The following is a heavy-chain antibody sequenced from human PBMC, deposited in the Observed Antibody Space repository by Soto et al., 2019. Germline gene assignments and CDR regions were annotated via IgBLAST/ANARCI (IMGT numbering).Heavy chain of an antibody. V-gene: IGHV3-7*01. Sequence: EVQMVESGGGLVQPGGSLRLSCAASGFTFSSYYMMWVRQAPGKGLEWVANIKQDGSERHYVDSVKGRFTISRDNAKNSLYLQMNSVRVEDTAVYYCANRHLNWGQGTLVTVSS. CDR2: IKQDGSER. J-gene: IGHJ4*02. CDR1: GFTFSSYY. CDR3: ANRHLN.